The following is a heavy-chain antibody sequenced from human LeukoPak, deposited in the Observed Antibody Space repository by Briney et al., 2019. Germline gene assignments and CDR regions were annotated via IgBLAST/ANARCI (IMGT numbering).Heavy chain of an antibody. V-gene: IGHV3-15*07. CDR3: STTYYYDSSEGY. J-gene: IGHJ4*02. D-gene: IGHD3-22*01. Sequence: GGSLRLSCAPSGFTFSRHGMNWVRQAPGKGLEWVGRIKSKTDGGTTDYAAPVKGRFTISRDDSKNTLYLQMNSLKTEDTAVYYCSTTYYYDSSEGYWGQGTLVTVSS. CDR1: GFTFSRHG. CDR2: IKSKTDGGTT.